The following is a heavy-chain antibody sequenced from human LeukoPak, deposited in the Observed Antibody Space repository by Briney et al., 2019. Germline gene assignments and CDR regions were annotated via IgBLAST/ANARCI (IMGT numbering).Heavy chain of an antibody. V-gene: IGHV4-59*01. D-gene: IGHD2-8*01. J-gene: IGHJ5*02. CDR3: ARGMYFLQWGAWFHP. Sequence: PSETLSLSCTVSGGSISSDYWRWIRQPPGKGLEYIGFIFAGGTSNYNASYKRRVTMSIDTSKSHFSMNLSSVTAADTAVYYCARGMYFLQWGAWFHPLGQGALVSVSS. CDR2: IFAGGTS. CDR1: GGSISSDY.